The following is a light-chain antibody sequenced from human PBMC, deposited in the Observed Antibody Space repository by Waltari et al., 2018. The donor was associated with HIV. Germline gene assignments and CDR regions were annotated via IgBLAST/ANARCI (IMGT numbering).Light chain of an antibody. V-gene: IGLV3-21*04. CDR3: QLWDTSTDHYV. Sequence: SYILTQPPSSSVAPGRTASINCWGSNIGSHRIDQYQQKPGQAPVLVIYYNDDRPSGIPERFSGSKSGNTATLTISRVEAGDEADYYCQLWDTSTDHYVFGTGTKVTVL. J-gene: IGLJ1*01. CDR1: NIGSHR. CDR2: YND.